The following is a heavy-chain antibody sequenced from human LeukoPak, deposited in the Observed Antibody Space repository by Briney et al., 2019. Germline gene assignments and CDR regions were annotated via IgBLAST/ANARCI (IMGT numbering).Heavy chain of an antibody. D-gene: IGHD3-22*01. CDR1: GYTFPGYF. CDR2: INPNSGGT. V-gene: IGHV1-2*02. CDR3: ARESTYYDSTDYYQGDAFDI. J-gene: IGHJ3*02. Sequence: ASVKVSCKASGYTFPGYFMHWVRQAPGQGLEWMGRINPNSGGTNYAQKFQGRVTMTRDTSISTAYMELSRLKSDDTAVYYCARESTYYDSTDYYQGDAFDIWGQGTIVTVSS.